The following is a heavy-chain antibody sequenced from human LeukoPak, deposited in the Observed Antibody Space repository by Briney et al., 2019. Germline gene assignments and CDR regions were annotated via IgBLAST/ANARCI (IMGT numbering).Heavy chain of an antibody. Sequence: ASVKVSCKASGYTFTSYGISWVRQAPGQGLEWMGWINPNSGGTKYAQKFQGRVTMTRDTSISTAYMELSSLRSDDTAVYYCARWPVSGDDAFDMWGQGTMVTVSS. CDR3: ARWPVSGDDAFDM. J-gene: IGHJ3*02. D-gene: IGHD7-27*01. CDR2: INPNSGGT. CDR1: GYTFTSYG. V-gene: IGHV1-2*02.